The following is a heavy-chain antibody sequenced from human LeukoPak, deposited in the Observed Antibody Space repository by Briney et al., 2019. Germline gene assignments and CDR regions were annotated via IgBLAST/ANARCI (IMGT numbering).Heavy chain of an antibody. CDR1: GFTFSSYG. V-gene: IGHV3-33*01. CDR2: IWYDGSKT. Sequence: PGGSLRLSCAASGFTFSSYGMHWVRQAPGKGLEWVAIIWYDGSKTYYADSVKGRFTISRDNAKNTLYLQMNSLRAEDTAVYYCARDLAAAGDYWGQGTLVTVSS. CDR3: ARDLAAAGDY. D-gene: IGHD6-13*01. J-gene: IGHJ4*02.